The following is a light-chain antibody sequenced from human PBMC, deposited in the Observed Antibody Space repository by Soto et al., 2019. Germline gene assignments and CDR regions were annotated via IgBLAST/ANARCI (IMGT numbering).Light chain of an antibody. CDR1: QNINTW. CDR3: QQYDSYSWT. CDR2: KAS. V-gene: IGKV1-5*03. Sequence: DIQLTQSPSTLSASVGDTVTITCRASQNINTWLAWYQQKPGKAPQLVIYKASTLQTGVPSRFSGSGSGTEFTLTINSLQPDDSATYCCQQYDSYSWTFGQGTKVEIK. J-gene: IGKJ1*01.